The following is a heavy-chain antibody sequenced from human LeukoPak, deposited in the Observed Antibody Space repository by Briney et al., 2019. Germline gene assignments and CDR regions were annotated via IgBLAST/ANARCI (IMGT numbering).Heavy chain of an antibody. V-gene: IGHV4-39*01. CDR1: GGSISNSIYY. Sequence: SETLSLTCTVSGGSISNSIYYWGWIRQPPGKGLEWIGSFFYTGSTYYNPSLKSRVTIPVDTSKNQFSLRLTSVTAADTAFYYCATLYYYDSSGLLDFDYWGQGTLVTVSS. CDR3: ATLYYYDSSGLLDFDY. CDR2: FFYTGST. J-gene: IGHJ4*02. D-gene: IGHD3-22*01.